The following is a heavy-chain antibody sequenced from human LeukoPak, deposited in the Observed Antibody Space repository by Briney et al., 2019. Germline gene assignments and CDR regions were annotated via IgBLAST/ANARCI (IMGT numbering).Heavy chain of an antibody. V-gene: IGHV3-30*04. CDR2: ISYDGSNK. Sequence: HPGGSLRLSCAASGFTFSSYAMHWVRQAPGKGLEWVAVISYDGSNKYYADSVKGRFTISRDNSKNTLYLQMNSLRAEDTAVYYYARDRLGYCSGGSCFFHDYWGQGTLVTVSS. D-gene: IGHD2-15*01. J-gene: IGHJ4*02. CDR1: GFTFSSYA. CDR3: ARDRLGYCSGGSCFFHDY.